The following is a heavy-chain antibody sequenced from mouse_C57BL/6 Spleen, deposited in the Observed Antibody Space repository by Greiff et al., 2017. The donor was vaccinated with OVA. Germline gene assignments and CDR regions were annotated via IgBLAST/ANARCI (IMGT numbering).Heavy chain of an antibody. J-gene: IGHJ1*03. Sequence: QVQLKESGAELVRPGTSVKVSCKASGYAFTNYLIEWVTQRPGQGLEWIGVINPGSGGTNYNEKFKGKATLTADKSSSTAYMQLSSLTSEDSAVYFCASLGRYFDVWGTGTTVTVSS. CDR3: ASLGRYFDV. CDR2: INPGSGGT. CDR1: GYAFTNYL. D-gene: IGHD4-1*01. V-gene: IGHV1-54*01.